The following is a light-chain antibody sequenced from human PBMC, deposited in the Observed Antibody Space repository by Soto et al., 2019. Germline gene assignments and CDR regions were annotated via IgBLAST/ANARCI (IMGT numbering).Light chain of an antibody. J-gene: IGKJ2*01. CDR1: QSISSSY. CDR3: QQYANSPPYT. V-gene: IGKV3-20*01. Sequence: EIVLTQSPGTLSLSPGERATLSYSTSQSISSSYLAWYQQKPGQAPRLLIYGASSRATGIPDRFSGSGSGTAFTLTISRLEPEDFAVYYCQQYANSPPYTFGQGTKLEIK. CDR2: GAS.